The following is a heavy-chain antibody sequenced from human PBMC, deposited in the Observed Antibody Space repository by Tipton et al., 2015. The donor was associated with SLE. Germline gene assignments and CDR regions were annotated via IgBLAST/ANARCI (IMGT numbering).Heavy chain of an antibody. CDR1: GGSISSSSFY. J-gene: IGHJ5*02. CDR2: IYFSGST. CDR3: AVXHYSXXXLXXIDP. V-gene: IGHV4-39*07. Sequence: TLSLTCTVSGGSISSSSFYXXXIRQPPGKGLEWIGSIYFSGSTFYNPSLKSRVTISVDTPKNQFSLRLSSVTAADAAMYYCAVXHYSXXXLXXIDPWG. D-gene: IGHD2-21*01.